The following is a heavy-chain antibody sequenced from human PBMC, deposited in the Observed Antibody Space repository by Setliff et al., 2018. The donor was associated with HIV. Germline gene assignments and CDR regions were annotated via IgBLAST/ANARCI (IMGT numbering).Heavy chain of an antibody. D-gene: IGHD3-22*01. CDR1: GGSASNSRYY. V-gene: IGHV4-39*01. Sequence: PSETLSLTCTVSGGSASNSRYYWAWIRQPPGKGLEYIGSIHYNEKTYYNPSLKSRVTISIDTSKNQFSLTLTSVTAADTAVYYCASRVYYYDSNNFLREEGFDPWGQGTPVTVSS. CDR2: IHYNEKT. CDR3: ASRVYYYDSNNFLREEGFDP. J-gene: IGHJ5*02.